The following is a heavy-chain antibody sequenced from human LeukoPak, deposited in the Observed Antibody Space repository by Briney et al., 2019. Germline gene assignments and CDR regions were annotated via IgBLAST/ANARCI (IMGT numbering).Heavy chain of an antibody. CDR3: TRDPVDTAMVTSFDY. V-gene: IGHV3-49*04. D-gene: IGHD5-18*01. CDR2: IRSKAYGGTT. CDR1: GFTFGDYA. Sequence: PGRSLSLSCTASGFTFGDYAMSWVRPAPGKGLEWVGFIRSKAYGGTTEYAAAVKGRFTISRDDSKSIAYLQMNSLKTEDTAVYYCTRDPVDTAMVTSFDYWGQGTLVTVSS. J-gene: IGHJ4*02.